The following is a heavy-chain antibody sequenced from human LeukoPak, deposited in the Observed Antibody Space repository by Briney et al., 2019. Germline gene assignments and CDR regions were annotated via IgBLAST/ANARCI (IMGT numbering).Heavy chain of an antibody. J-gene: IGHJ4*02. Sequence: PSETLSLTCAVYGGSFSGYYWSWIRQPPGKGLEWIGEINHSGSTNYNPSLKSRVTISVDTSKNQFSLKLSSVTAADTAVYYCARGRGYYDSSGYYWADYWGQGTLVTVSS. V-gene: IGHV4-34*01. D-gene: IGHD3-22*01. CDR3: ARGRGYYDSSGYYWADY. CDR1: GGSFSGYY. CDR2: INHSGST.